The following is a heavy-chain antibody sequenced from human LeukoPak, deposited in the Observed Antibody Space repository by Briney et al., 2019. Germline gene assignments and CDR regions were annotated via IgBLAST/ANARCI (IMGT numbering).Heavy chain of an antibody. D-gene: IGHD4-17*01. V-gene: IGHV1-2*02. Sequence: ASVKVSCKASGYTFTGYYMHWVRQAPGQGLEWMGWINPNSGGTNYAQKFQGRATMTRDTSISTAYMELISLRSDDTAVYYCARDTGTVTNPKFDPWGQGTLVTVSS. J-gene: IGHJ5*02. CDR3: ARDTGTVTNPKFDP. CDR1: GYTFTGYY. CDR2: INPNSGGT.